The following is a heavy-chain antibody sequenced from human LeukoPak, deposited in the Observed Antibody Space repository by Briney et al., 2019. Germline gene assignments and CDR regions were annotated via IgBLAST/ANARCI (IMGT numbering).Heavy chain of an antibody. Sequence: GGSLRLSCAASGFTFSSYWMNWARQAPGKGLEWVASINHNGNVNYYVDSVKGRFTISRDNAKNSLYLQMSNLRAEDTAVYSCARGGGLDVWGQGATVPVSS. D-gene: IGHD3-16*01. CDR3: ARGGGLDV. V-gene: IGHV3-7*03. CDR2: INHNGNVN. CDR1: GFTFSSYW. J-gene: IGHJ6*02.